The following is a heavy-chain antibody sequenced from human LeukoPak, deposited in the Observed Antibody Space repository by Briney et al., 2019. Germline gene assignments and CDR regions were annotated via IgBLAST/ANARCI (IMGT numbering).Heavy chain of an antibody. V-gene: IGHV4-38-2*02. CDR1: GYSISNGYY. CDR2: IYHTGST. Sequence: PSETLSLTCTVSGYSISNGYYWGWIRQPPGKGLEWIGSIYHTGSTYYNPSLKSRVTISVDTSKNQFSLKLSSVTAADTAVYYCARDPGVVPAAMGMDVWGQGTTVTVSS. J-gene: IGHJ6*02. CDR3: ARDPGVVPAAMGMDV. D-gene: IGHD2-2*01.